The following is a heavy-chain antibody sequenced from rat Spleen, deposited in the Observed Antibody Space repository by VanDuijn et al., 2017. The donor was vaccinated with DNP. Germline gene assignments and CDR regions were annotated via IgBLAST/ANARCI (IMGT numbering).Heavy chain of an antibody. CDR3: TSLLLKWSFDY. J-gene: IGHJ2*01. V-gene: IGHV5-27*01. CDR1: GFTFSNYY. Sequence: EVQLVGSGGGLVQPGRSLKLSCAASGFTFSNYYMAWVRQAPKKGLEWVATISTSGSRTYYPDSVKGRFTISRDNAKSTLYLQMDSLRSEDTATYYCTSLLLKWSFDYWGQGVMVTVSS. D-gene: IGHD1-1*01. CDR2: ISTSGSRT.